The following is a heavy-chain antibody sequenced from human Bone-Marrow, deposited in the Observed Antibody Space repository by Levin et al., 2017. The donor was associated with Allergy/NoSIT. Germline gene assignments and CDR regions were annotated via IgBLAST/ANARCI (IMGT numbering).Heavy chain of an antibody. CDR3: ARHDRSGGPTAAGTTAFDY. Sequence: SQTLSLPCTVSGGSIRSSSYYWGWIRQPPGKGLEWIGSIYYSGSTYYNPSLKSRVTISVDTSKNQFSLKLSSVTAADTAVYYCARHDRSGGPTAAGTTAFDYWGQGTLVTVSS. D-gene: IGHD6-13*01. J-gene: IGHJ4*02. CDR1: GGSIRSSSYY. CDR2: IYYSGST. V-gene: IGHV4-39*01.